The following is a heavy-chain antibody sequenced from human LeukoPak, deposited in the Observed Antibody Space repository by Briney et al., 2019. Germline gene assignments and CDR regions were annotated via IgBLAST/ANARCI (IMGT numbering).Heavy chain of an antibody. D-gene: IGHD3-3*01. Sequence: ASVKVSCKASGGTFSSYAISWVRQAPGQGLEWMGGIIPIFGTANYAQKFQGRVTITTDESMSTAYMELSSLRSEDTAVYYCASGTYDFWSGYYFDYWGQGTLVTVSS. CDR2: IIPIFGTA. CDR3: ASGTYDFWSGYYFDY. J-gene: IGHJ4*02. V-gene: IGHV1-69*05. CDR1: GGTFSSYA.